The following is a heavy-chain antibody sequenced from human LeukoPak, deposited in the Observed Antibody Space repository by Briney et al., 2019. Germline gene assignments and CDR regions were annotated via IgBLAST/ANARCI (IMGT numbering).Heavy chain of an antibody. V-gene: IGHV3-74*01. J-gene: IGHJ5*02. D-gene: IGHD6-13*01. CDR3: AREVGYSSTLGLNWFDP. CDR1: GFTFSDYW. Sequence: GGSLRLSCAASGFTFSDYWMHWVRQAPGKGLVWVSRISSDGSRVTYADSVKGRFTISRDNAKNSLYLQMNSLRAEDTALYYCAREVGYSSTLGLNWFDPWGQGTLVTVSS. CDR2: ISSDGSRV.